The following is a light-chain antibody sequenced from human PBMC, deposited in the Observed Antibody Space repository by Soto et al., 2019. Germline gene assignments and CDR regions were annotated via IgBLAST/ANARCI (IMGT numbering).Light chain of an antibody. Sequence: EVVLTQSPGTLSLSPGERATLSCRASQSISSTHLAWYQQKPGQAPRLLIYGASSRATGIPDRFSGSGSGTDFSLSISSQETEDFALYYCQQYDSSPPYTFGQGTKEEIK. CDR2: GAS. CDR1: QSISSTH. J-gene: IGKJ2*01. V-gene: IGKV3-20*01. CDR3: QQYDSSPPYT.